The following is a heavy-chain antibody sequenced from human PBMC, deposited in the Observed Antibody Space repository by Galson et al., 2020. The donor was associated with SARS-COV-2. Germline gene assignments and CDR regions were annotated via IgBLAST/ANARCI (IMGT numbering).Heavy chain of an antibody. CDR2: MSSDGSKI. Sequence: TGGSLRLSCVASGFTFSSYAMHWVRQAPGKGLQWVAVMSSDGSKIYYADSVKGRFTISRDNSKNTLFLQMNSLRAEDTAVYYCTRGAGGYCTYGVCSPSGYWGQGTLVTVSS. J-gene: IGHJ4*02. V-gene: IGHV3-30-3*01. CDR1: GFTFSSYA. D-gene: IGHD2-8*01. CDR3: TRGAGGYCTYGVCSPSGY.